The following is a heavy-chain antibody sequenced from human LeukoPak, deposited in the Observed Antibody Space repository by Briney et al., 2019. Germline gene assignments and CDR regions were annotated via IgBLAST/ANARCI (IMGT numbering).Heavy chain of an antibody. CDR2: IYYSGST. CDR1: GYSISSGYH. D-gene: IGHD3-10*01. CDR3: AGNYYGSGSYYSEDRY. V-gene: IGHV4-38-2*02. Sequence: SETLSLTCTVSGYSISSGYHWGWIRQPPGKGLEWIGSIYYSGSTYYNPSLKSRVTISVDTSKNQFSLKLSSVTAADTAVYYCAGNYYGSGSYYSEDRYWGQGTLVTVSS. J-gene: IGHJ4*02.